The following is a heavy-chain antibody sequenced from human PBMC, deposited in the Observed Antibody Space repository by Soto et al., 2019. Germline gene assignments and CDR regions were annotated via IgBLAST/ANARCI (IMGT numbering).Heavy chain of an antibody. CDR3: ARGLLYYYDSSGSPRRRAFDI. V-gene: IGHV1-69*06. D-gene: IGHD3-22*01. CDR2: IIPIFGTA. Sequence: QVQLVQSGAEVKKPGSSVKVSCKASGGTFSSYAISWVRQAPGQGLEWMGGIIPIFGTANYAQKFQGRVTITADKSTSTAYMELSSLRSEDTAVYYCARGLLYYYDSSGSPRRRAFDIWGQGTMVTVSS. J-gene: IGHJ3*02. CDR1: GGTFSSYA.